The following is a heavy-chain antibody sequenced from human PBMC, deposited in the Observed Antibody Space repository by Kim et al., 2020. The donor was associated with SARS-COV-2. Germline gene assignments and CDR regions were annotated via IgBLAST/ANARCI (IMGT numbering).Heavy chain of an antibody. CDR2: INSGSTTF. CDR1: GFTFSDYS. CDR3: ARGYGSSWFHY. Sequence: GGSLRLSCAASGFTFSDYSMTWVRQAPGKGPEFVSYINSGSTTFFYADSVKGRFTIFRDNTKSSLYLLMNSLTADDTAVYYCARGYGSSWFHYWGQGTLVTVPS. D-gene: IGHD6-13*01. J-gene: IGHJ4*02. V-gene: IGHV3-48*04.